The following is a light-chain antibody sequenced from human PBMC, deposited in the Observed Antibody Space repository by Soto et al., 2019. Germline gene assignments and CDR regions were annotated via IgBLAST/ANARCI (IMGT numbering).Light chain of an antibody. CDR2: HAS. CDR3: QKRSNWPYT. Sequence: IVLTQSPATLSLSPGERATLSCRASQSVSSYLAWYQQKPGQAPRLLIYHASNRATGIPARFSGSGSGKDFTVTISSLEPDDFAVYYCQKRSNWPYTFGQGTKLEIK. CDR1: QSVSSY. J-gene: IGKJ2*01. V-gene: IGKV3-11*01.